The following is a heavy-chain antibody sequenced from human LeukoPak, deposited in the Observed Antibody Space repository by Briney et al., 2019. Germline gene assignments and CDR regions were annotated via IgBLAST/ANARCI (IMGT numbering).Heavy chain of an antibody. V-gene: IGHV6-1*01. CDR1: GDSVSSNSAA. D-gene: IGHD2-15*01. Sequence: SQTLSLTCAISGDSVSSNSAAWNWIRQSPSRGLEWLGRTSYRSKWYNDYALFVTSRITINPDTSKNQFSLQLNSVTPEDAAVYFCARGGRHLDYWGQGTLVTVSS. CDR2: TSYRSKWYN. J-gene: IGHJ4*02. CDR3: ARGGRHLDY.